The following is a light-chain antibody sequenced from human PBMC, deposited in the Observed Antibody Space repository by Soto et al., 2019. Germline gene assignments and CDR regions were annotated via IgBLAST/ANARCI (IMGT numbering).Light chain of an antibody. V-gene: IGKV1-5*01. CDR2: DAS. CDR1: QSISSW. J-gene: IGKJ2*01. CDR3: QQYNSYSYT. Sequence: DIQMTQSPSTLSASVGDRVTITCLASQSISSWLAWYQQKPGKAPKLLIYDASSLGSGVPSRFSGSGSGTEFTLTISSLQPDDFATYYCQQYNSYSYTFGQGTKVDIK.